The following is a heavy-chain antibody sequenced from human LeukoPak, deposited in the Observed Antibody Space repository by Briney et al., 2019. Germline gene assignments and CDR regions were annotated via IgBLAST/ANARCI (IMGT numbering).Heavy chain of an antibody. J-gene: IGHJ6*02. V-gene: IGHV3-30*03. CDR1: GFTFSSYG. CDR2: ISYDGSNK. Sequence: GGSLRLSCAASGFTFSSYGMHWVRQAPGKGLEWVAVISYDGSNKYYADSVKGRFTISRDNSKNTLYLQMNSLRAEDTAVYYSCMAVAGTHYGMDVWGQGTTVTVSS. D-gene: IGHD6-19*01. CDR3: CMAVAGTHYGMDV.